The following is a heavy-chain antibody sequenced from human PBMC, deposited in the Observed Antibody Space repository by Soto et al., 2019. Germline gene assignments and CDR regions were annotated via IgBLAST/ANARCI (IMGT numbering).Heavy chain of an antibody. V-gene: IGHV1-3*01. J-gene: IGHJ5*02. CDR2: INAGNGNT. D-gene: IGHD4-4*01. Sequence: AASVKVSGKASGYTFTSYAMHWVRQAPGQRLEWMGWINAGNGNTKYSQKFQGRVTITRDTSASTAYMELSSLRSEDTAVYYCAREGCGGTVTTCWFDPWGQGTLVTVSS. CDR1: GYTFTSYA. CDR3: AREGCGGTVTTCWFDP.